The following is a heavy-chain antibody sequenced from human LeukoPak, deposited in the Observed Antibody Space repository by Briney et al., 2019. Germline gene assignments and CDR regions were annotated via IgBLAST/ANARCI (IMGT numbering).Heavy chain of an antibody. Sequence: SETLSLTCAVYGGSFGTYYWSWIRQPPGKGLEWIGEINHSGTTNYNPSLKGRVTISVDTSKNQFSLNLNSVTAADTAVYHCASVLRFIWGQGTMVTVSS. J-gene: IGHJ3*02. V-gene: IGHV4-34*01. D-gene: IGHD3-3*01. CDR3: ASVLRFI. CDR2: INHSGTT. CDR1: GGSFGTYY.